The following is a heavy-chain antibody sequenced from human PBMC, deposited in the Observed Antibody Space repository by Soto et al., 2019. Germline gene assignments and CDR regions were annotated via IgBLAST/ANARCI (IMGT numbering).Heavy chain of an antibody. D-gene: IGHD3-22*01. Sequence: GGSLRLSCAASGFTFSIYSMNWVRQAPGKGLEWVSYISSSSSTIYYADSVKGRFTISRDNAKNSLYLQMNSLRAEDTAVYYCARAPSEYYYDSSGYYGVYYFDYWGQGTLVTVSS. V-gene: IGHV3-48*01. CDR1: GFTFSIYS. J-gene: IGHJ4*02. CDR2: ISSSSSTI. CDR3: ARAPSEYYYDSSGYYGVYYFDY.